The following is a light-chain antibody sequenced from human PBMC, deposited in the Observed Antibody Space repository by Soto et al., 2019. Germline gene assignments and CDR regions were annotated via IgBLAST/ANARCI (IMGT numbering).Light chain of an antibody. Sequence: EIVLTQSPGTLSLSPGERATLSCRASQSVSNNYLAWYQQKPGQAPRLLIYGASNRATGIPDRFSGSGSGTDFTLTISRLEPEDFALYYCQQYGNSPLTFGGGTKVDI. CDR3: QQYGNSPLT. CDR2: GAS. J-gene: IGKJ4*01. CDR1: QSVSNNY. V-gene: IGKV3-20*01.